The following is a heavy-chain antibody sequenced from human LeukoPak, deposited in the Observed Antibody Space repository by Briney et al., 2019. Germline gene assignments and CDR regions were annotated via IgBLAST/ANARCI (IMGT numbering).Heavy chain of an antibody. V-gene: IGHV4-61*02. CDR2: IYTSGST. CDR1: GGSISSGSYY. J-gene: IGHJ3*02. CDR3: ARSTMVRGGSAFDI. D-gene: IGHD3-10*01. Sequence: SETLSLTCTVSGGSISSGSYYWSWIRQPAGKGLEWIGRIYTSGSTNYNPSLKSRVTMSVDTSKNQFSLKLSSVTAADTAVYYCARSTMVRGGSAFDIWGQGTMVTVSS.